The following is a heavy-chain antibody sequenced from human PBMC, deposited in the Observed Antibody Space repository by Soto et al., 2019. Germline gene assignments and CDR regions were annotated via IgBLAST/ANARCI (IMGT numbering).Heavy chain of an antibody. Sequence: QVQLVASGGGVVQPGRSLRLSCAASGFIFRSYAMHWVRQAPGKGLEWVTVISYDGSDKYYAYSVKGRFTISRDNSKNTLYLQMNSMTTEDTAVYYCARDDYDSSSYYGSYYYGMDVWGQGTTVTVSS. D-gene: IGHD3-22*01. V-gene: IGHV3-30-3*01. J-gene: IGHJ6*02. CDR2: ISYDGSDK. CDR3: ARDDYDSSSYYGSYYYGMDV. CDR1: GFIFRSYA.